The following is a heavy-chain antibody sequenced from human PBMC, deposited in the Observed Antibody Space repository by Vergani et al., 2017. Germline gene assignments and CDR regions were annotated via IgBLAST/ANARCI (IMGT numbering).Heavy chain of an antibody. D-gene: IGHD3-10*01. CDR2: IHHSGDT. Sequence: QVQLQESGPGLVKPSETLTLICDVSDSSIMTNPYWGWFRQSPGKGLEWIGCIHHSGDTHYNSSLKSRVSISIVSSSKFSLSMTSVTAADTAIHYCARHRGSWGFFPSSYFYGMDVWGHGATVTVSS. J-gene: IGHJ6*02. CDR1: DSSIMTNPY. CDR3: ARHRGSWGFFPSSYFYGMDV. V-gene: IGHV4-38-2*01.